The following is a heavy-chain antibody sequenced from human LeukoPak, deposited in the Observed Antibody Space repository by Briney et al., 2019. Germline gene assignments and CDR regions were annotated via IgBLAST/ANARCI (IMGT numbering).Heavy chain of an antibody. V-gene: IGHV3-21*04. CDR2: ISSSSSYI. Sequence: GGSLRLSCAASGFTFSSYEMNWVRQVPGKGLEWVSSISSSSSYIYYADSVKGRFTISRDNSKNTLYLQMNSLRAEDTAVYYCARTLADWGQGTLVTVSS. J-gene: IGHJ4*02. CDR3: ARTLAD. CDR1: GFTFSSYE.